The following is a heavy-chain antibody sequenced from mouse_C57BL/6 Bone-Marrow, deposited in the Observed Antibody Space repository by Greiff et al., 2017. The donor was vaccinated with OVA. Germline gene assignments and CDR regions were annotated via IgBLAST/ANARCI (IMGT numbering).Heavy chain of an antibody. Sequence: EVQLQQSGPELVKPGASVKISCKASGYSFTGYYMNWVKQSPEKSLEWIGEINPSTGGTTYNQKFKAKATLTVDKSSSTAYMQLKSLTSEDSAVYYCARGYYDYDWLFAYWGQGTLVTVSA. D-gene: IGHD2-4*01. J-gene: IGHJ3*01. CDR1: GYSFTGYY. CDR3: ARGYYDYDWLFAY. V-gene: IGHV1-42*01. CDR2: INPSTGGT.